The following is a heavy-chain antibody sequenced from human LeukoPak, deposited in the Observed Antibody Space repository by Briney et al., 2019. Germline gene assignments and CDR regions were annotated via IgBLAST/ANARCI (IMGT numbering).Heavy chain of an antibody. D-gene: IGHD7-27*01. CDR1: GFTFSSYG. CDR3: AVYNWGFDW. Sequence: GGSLRLSCAASGFTFSSYGMSWVRQAPGKGLEWVSATNGDGASTYYADSAKGRFTISRDNSKNMLYLQMNSLTVEDTAVYYCAVYNWGFDWWGQGTLVTVSS. J-gene: IGHJ4*02. CDR2: TNGDGAST. V-gene: IGHV3-23*01.